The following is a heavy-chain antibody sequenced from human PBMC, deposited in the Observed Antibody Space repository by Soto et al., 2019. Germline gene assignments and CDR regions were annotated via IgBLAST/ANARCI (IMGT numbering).Heavy chain of an antibody. V-gene: IGHV4-39*01. Sequence: SETLSLTCTVSGGSISSSSYYWGWIRQPPGKGLEWIGSIYYSGSTYYNPSLKSRVTISVDTSKNQFSLKLSSVTAADTAVYYCAGSSSPPYNDYWGQGTLVTVSS. CDR3: AGSSSPPYNDY. CDR2: IYYSGST. CDR1: GGSISSSSYY. J-gene: IGHJ4*02. D-gene: IGHD2-2*01.